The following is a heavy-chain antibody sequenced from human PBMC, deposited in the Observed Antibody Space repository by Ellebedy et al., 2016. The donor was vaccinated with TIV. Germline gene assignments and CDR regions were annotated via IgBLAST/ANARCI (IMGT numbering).Heavy chain of an antibody. CDR3: ARDPGDYGGNSIDAFDI. CDR2: ISSSSSTI. J-gene: IGHJ3*02. V-gene: IGHV3-48*04. Sequence: GESLKISXAASGFTFSSYSMNWVRQAPGKGLEWVSYISSSSSTIYYADSVKGRFTISRDNAKNSLYLQMNSLRAEDTAVYYCARDPGDYGGNSIDAFDIWGQGTMVTVSS. CDR1: GFTFSSYS. D-gene: IGHD4-23*01.